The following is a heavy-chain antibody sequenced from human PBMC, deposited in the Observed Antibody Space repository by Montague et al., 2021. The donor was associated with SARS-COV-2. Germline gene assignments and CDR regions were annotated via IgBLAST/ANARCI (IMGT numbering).Heavy chain of an antibody. CDR2: INHRGST. V-gene: IGHV4-34*01. Sequence: SETLSLTCAVYGESFSGYYWTWIRQPPGKGLEWIGDINHRGSTKYNPSLKSRVTISVDTSKNQFSLRLSSVTAADTAVYYCARGHQGTTMIVVVMVGEQYYFDYGGQGTLVTVCS. J-gene: IGHJ4*02. CDR3: ARGHQGTTMIVVVMVGEQYYFDY. CDR1: GESFSGYY. D-gene: IGHD3-22*01.